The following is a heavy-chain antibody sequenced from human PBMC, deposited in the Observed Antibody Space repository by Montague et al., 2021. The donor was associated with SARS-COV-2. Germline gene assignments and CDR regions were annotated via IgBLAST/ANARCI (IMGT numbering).Heavy chain of an antibody. CDR3: ARRVELRPFDY. CDR2: IDYSGST. V-gene: IGHV4-39*01. Sequence: SETLSLTCTVSGGSISSSSYYWGWIRQPPGEGLEWIGTIDYSGSTYYNPSLKSRVTVNVDTSRNRFSLKLSSVTAADTAVYYCARRVELRPFDYWGQGTLATISS. J-gene: IGHJ4*02. CDR1: GGSISSSSYY. D-gene: IGHD2-15*01.